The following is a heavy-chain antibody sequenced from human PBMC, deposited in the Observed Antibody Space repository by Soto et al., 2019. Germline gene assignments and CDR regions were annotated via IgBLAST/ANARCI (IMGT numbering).Heavy chain of an antibody. V-gene: IGHV1-69*06. CDR1: GYSFSSHA. D-gene: IGHD6-13*01. J-gene: IGHJ4*02. Sequence: QVQLEQSGSEVQKSGSSVKVSCKASGYSFSSHAITWVRQAPGQGLEWMGGIIHVFGTPTYVQKFQGRLKISADKATNTSSMELRSLRSEDTAVYSCARGGALSTSWYWGDGLDSWGQGTQVTVSS. CDR2: IIHVFGTP. CDR3: ARGGALSTSWYWGDGLDS.